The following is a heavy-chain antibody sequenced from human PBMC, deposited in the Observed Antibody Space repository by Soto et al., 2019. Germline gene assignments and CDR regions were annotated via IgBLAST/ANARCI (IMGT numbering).Heavy chain of an antibody. J-gene: IGHJ4*02. V-gene: IGHV4-59*01. D-gene: IGHD3-22*01. CDR3: ALRSMAVVPEY. CDR1: GDSISSYY. Sequence: QVQLQESGPGLVKPSETLSLTCAVSGDSISSYYCMWIRQPPGKGLESIGYLYYGRSANYNPSLKSRVTLSVDTSTNQGSLTLSSMTAADTAVYSCALRSMAVVPEYWGQGTLVTVSS. CDR2: LYYGRSA.